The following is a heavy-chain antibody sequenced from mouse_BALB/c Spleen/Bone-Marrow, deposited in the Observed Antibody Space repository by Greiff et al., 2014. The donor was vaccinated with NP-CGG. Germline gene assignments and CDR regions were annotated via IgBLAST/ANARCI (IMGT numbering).Heavy chain of an antibody. J-gene: IGHJ1*01. CDR2: IDPANGNT. CDR3: ARGGTTATWYFDV. V-gene: IGHV14-3*02. Sequence: VQLQQSGAELVKPGASVKLSCTASGFNIKDTYMHWVKQRPEQGLEWIGRIDPANGNTKYDPKFQGKATITADTPSNTAHLQLSSLTSEDTAVYYCARGGTTATWYFDVWGAGTTVTVSS. CDR1: GFNIKDTY. D-gene: IGHD1-2*01.